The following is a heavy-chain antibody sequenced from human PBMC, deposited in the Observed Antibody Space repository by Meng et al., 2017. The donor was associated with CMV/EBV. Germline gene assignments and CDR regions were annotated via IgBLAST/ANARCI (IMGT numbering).Heavy chain of an antibody. CDR1: GFTFSSYS. D-gene: IGHD4-23*01. J-gene: IGHJ4*02. Sequence: GESLKISCAASGFTFSSYSMNWVRQAPGKGLEWVSSIISSSSYIYYADSVKGRFTISRDNAKNSLYLQMNSLRAEDTAVYYCARRRGRHSGGGSYYFDYWGQGTLVTVSS. V-gene: IGHV3-21*01. CDR2: IISSSSYI. CDR3: ARRRGRHSGGGSYYFDY.